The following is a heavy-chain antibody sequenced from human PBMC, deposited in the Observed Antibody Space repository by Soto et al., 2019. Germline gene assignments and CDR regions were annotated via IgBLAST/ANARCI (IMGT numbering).Heavy chain of an antibody. CDR2: IWYDGSNK. CDR3: ARDPPSGSGSYFDY. D-gene: IGHD1-26*01. V-gene: IGHV3-33*01. J-gene: IGHJ4*02. CDR1: GFTFSSYG. Sequence: GGSLRLSCAASGFTFSSYGMHWVRQAPGKGLEWVAVIWYDGSNKYYADSVKGRFTISRDNSKNTLYLQMNSLRAEDTAVYYCARDPPSGSGSYFDYWGQGTLVTVSS.